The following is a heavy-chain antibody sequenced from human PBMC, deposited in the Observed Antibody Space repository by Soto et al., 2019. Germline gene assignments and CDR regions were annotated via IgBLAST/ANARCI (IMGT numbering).Heavy chain of an antibody. J-gene: IGHJ4*02. D-gene: IGHD6-6*01. CDR1: GFTFSSYA. CDR2: ISGSGGST. V-gene: IGHV3-23*01. CDR3: AKDIVEDGDSSSSPG. Sequence: EVQLLESGGGLVQPGGSLRLSCAASGFTFSSYAMSWVRQAPGKGLEWVSAISGSGGSTYYADSVKGRFTISRDNSKNTLYLQMNRLRAEDTAVYYCAKDIVEDGDSSSSPGWGQGTLVTVSS.